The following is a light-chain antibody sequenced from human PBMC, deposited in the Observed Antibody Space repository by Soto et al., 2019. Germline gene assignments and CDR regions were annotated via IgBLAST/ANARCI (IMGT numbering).Light chain of an antibody. CDR2: DAS. Sequence: ETVLTQSPGTLSLSPGDRATLSCRASQSVSTYLAWYQQKPGQAPRLLIYDASNRATGIPARFSGSGSGTDFTLTISSLEPEDFAVYYCQHRSNWLAFGGGTKVDI. CDR3: QHRSNWLA. V-gene: IGKV3-11*01. J-gene: IGKJ4*01. CDR1: QSVSTY.